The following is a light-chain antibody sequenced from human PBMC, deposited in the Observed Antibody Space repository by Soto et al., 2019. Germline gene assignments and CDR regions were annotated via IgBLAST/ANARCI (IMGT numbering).Light chain of an antibody. Sequence: SYELTQPPSVSVAPGQTARIPCGGNDIGSQSVHWYQQRPGQAPVLVIFYDRERPSGIPERFSGSNPGNTATLTISRVEAGDEADYYWQVWDRGADHVVFGGGTKLTVL. CDR3: QVWDRGADHVV. J-gene: IGLJ3*02. CDR2: YDR. V-gene: IGLV3-21*04. CDR1: DIGSQS.